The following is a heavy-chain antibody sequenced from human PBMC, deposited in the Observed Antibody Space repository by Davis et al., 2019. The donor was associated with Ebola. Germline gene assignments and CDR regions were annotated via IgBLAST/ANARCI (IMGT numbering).Heavy chain of an antibody. CDR3: VGSSAVAGIPLTFDY. Sequence: AASVKVSCKVSGYTLTELSMHWVRQAPGKGLEWMGGFDPEDGETIYAQKFQGRVTMTEDTSTDTAYMELSSLRSEDTAVYYCVGSSAVAGIPLTFDYWGQGTLVTVSS. V-gene: IGHV1-24*01. J-gene: IGHJ4*02. CDR1: GYTLTELS. D-gene: IGHD6-19*01. CDR2: FDPEDGET.